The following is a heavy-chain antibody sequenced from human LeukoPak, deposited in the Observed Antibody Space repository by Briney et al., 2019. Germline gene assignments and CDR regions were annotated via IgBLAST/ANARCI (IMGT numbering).Heavy chain of an antibody. CDR1: GGTFSSYA. CDR3: AIDFWSGYYNYYGMDV. D-gene: IGHD3-3*01. J-gene: IGHJ6*02. V-gene: IGHV1-69*13. Sequence: ASVKVSCKASGGTFSSYAISWVRQAPGRGLEWMGGIIPIFGTANYAQKFQGRVTITADESTSTAYMELSSLRSEDTAVYYCAIDFWSGYYNYYGMDVWGQGTTVTVSS. CDR2: IIPIFGTA.